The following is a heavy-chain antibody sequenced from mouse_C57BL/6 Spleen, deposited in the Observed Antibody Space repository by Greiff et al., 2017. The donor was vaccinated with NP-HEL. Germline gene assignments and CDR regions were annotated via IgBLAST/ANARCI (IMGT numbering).Heavy chain of an antibody. D-gene: IGHD2-4*01. V-gene: IGHV1-53*01. J-gene: IGHJ2*01. CDR3: ARYGDYDGTDY. CDR1: GYTFTSYW. CDR2: INPSNGGT. Sequence: QVQLQQPGTELVKPGASVNLSCTASGYTFTSYWMHWVKQRPGQGLEWLGNINPSNGGTNYNEKFKSKATLTVDKTSSTAYMQLISLTYEDSAVYYGARYGDYDGTDYWGQGTTLTVSS.